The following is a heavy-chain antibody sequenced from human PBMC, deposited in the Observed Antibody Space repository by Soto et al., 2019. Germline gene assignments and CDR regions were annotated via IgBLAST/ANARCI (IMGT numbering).Heavy chain of an antibody. D-gene: IGHD6-19*01. CDR3: ARDRPPIAVAGPQV. V-gene: IGHV3-48*01. Sequence: EVQLVESGGGLVQPGGSLRLSCAASGFTFSSYSMNWVRQAPGKGLEWVSYISSSSSTIYYADSVKGRFTISRDNAKNSLYLQMNSLRAEDTAVYYCARDRPPIAVAGPQVGGQGTMVTVSS. CDR1: GFTFSSYS. CDR2: ISSSSSTI. J-gene: IGHJ3*01.